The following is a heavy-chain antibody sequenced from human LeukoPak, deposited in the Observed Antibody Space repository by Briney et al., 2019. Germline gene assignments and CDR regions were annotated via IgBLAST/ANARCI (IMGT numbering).Heavy chain of an antibody. CDR2: IYPGDSDT. J-gene: IGHJ3*02. CDR3: ARQLGGRYYFHDAFDI. Sequence: GESLKISCKGSGYSFTTYWIGWVRQRPGKGLEWMGIIYPGDSDTRYSPSFQGQVTISADKSISTAYLQWSSLQASDTAMYYCARQLGGRYYFHDAFDIWGQGTMVTVSS. D-gene: IGHD1-26*01. V-gene: IGHV5-51*01. CDR1: GYSFTTYW.